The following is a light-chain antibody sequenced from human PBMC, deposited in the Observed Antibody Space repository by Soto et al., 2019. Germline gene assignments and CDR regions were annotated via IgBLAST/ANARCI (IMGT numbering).Light chain of an antibody. CDR3: QHYNSYSEA. CDR2: KAS. V-gene: IGKV1-5*03. Sequence: DIQMTQSPSTLAGSVGDRVTITCRASQTISSWLAWCQQKPGKAAKLLIYKASTLKSGVTSRFSGSGSGTEFTLTISSLQPDDFATYYCQHYNSYSEAVGQGTKVEIK. J-gene: IGKJ1*01. CDR1: QTISSW.